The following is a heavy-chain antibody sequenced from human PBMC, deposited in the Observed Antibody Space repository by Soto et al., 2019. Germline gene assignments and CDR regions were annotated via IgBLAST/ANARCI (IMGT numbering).Heavy chain of an antibody. CDR2: IYYSGST. CDR1: GGSISSYY. V-gene: IGHV4-59*08. Sequence: SETLSLTCTVSGGSISSYYWSWIRQPPGKGLEWIGYIYYSGSTNYNPSLKSRVTISVDTSKNQFSLKLSSVTAADTAVYYCARQTGMATMNFDYWGQGTLVTVSS. D-gene: IGHD5-12*01. CDR3: ARQTGMATMNFDY. J-gene: IGHJ4*02.